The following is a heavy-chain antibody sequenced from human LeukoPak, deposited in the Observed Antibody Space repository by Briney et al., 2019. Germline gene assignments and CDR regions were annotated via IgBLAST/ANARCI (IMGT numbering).Heavy chain of an antibody. J-gene: IGHJ4*02. D-gene: IGHD3-22*01. CDR1: GFTFSSHG. CDR3: ARESYDSSGYYPRDFDC. CDR2: VSTGSRYT. V-gene: IGHV3-21*01. Sequence: PGGSLRLSCTASGFTFSSHGMNWVHQAPGKGLEWVSSVSTGSRYTYFADSVKGRFTIFRDDAYNSLYLQMDSLRAEDTAVYYCARESYDSSGYYPRDFDCWGQGTLVTVSS.